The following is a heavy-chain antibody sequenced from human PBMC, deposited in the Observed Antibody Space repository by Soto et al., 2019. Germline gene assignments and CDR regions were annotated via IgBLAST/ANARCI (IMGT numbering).Heavy chain of an antibody. J-gene: IGHJ4*01. Sequence: GASVKVSCKASGYTFSKQNMHWVRQAPGQGLEWMGWLNGGNGVTQYSEKFQGRVTLTGDTSASIAYMELSSLTSEDTGVYYCVTYEYGLNGFWGQGTLVTVSS. V-gene: IGHV1-3*01. CDR3: VTYEYGLNGF. CDR2: LNGGNGVT. D-gene: IGHD3-10*01. CDR1: GYTFSKQN.